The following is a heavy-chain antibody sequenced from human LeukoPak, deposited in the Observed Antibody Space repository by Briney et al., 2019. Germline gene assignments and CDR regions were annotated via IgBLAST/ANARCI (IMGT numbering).Heavy chain of an antibody. V-gene: IGHV4-30-2*01. J-gene: IGHJ5*02. Sequence: SETLSLTCAVSGGSISSGGYCWSWLRQPPGKGLEWIGYIYDSGSTHYNPSLKSRVTISVDKSKNQFSLKLSSVTAADTAVYYCARAEEYNWFDPWGQGTLVTVSS. CDR2: IYDSGST. D-gene: IGHD3-10*01. CDR3: ARAEEYNWFDP. CDR1: GGSISSGGYC.